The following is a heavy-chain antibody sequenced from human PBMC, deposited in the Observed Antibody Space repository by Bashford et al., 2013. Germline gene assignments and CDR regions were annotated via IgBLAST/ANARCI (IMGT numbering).Heavy chain of an antibody. Sequence: ASVKVSCKASGYIFTDYYMYWVRQAPGQGLEWMGWIDPKSGGTNYAQRFQGRVIMTRDTSISTVYMDLSRLRSDDTAVYYCARDSQDIVATTFHYGMDVWGQGTTVTVSS. CDR1: GYIFTDYY. CDR3: ARDSQDIVATTFHYGMDV. V-gene: IGHV1-2*02. J-gene: IGHJ6*02. D-gene: IGHD5-12*01. CDR2: IDPKSGGT.